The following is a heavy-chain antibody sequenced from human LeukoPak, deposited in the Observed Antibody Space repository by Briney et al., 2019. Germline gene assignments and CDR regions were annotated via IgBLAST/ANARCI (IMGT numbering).Heavy chain of an antibody. Sequence: ASVKVSCKASGYTFTSYGISWVRQAPGQGLEWMGWISAYNGNTNYAQKLQGRVTMTTDTSTSTAYMELRSLRSDDTAVYYCAKDYGDYVGGVDAFDIWGQGTMVTVSS. CDR3: AKDYGDYVGGVDAFDI. D-gene: IGHD4-17*01. CDR1: GYTFTSYG. V-gene: IGHV1-18*01. CDR2: ISAYNGNT. J-gene: IGHJ3*02.